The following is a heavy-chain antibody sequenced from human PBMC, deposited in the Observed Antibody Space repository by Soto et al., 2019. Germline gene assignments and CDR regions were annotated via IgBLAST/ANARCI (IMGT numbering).Heavy chain of an antibody. D-gene: IGHD2-15*01. CDR2: VTRGGSA. Sequence: EVQVLESGGGFVQPGGSLRLSCAASGFTFSNYAMTWVRQAPGKGLEWVSGVTRGGSAYYADSVKGRFTISRDNSKNTVLLQMNSLRAEDTAIYYCAKDDCSICNGPAYNFDMDVWGQGTTVTVSS. CDR1: GFTFSNYA. J-gene: IGHJ6*02. V-gene: IGHV3-23*01. CDR3: AKDDCSICNGPAYNFDMDV.